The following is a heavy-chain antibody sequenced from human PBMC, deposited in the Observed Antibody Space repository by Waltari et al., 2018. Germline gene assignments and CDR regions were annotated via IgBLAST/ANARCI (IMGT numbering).Heavy chain of an antibody. V-gene: IGHV4-59*01. CDR1: GGSISSYY. CDR3: ARAPALAAAGTFSWFDP. D-gene: IGHD6-13*01. J-gene: IGHJ5*02. Sequence: QVQLQESGPGLVKPSETLSLTCTVSGGSISSYYWSWIRQPPGKGLEWIGYIYYSGSTNDNPSLKSRVTISVDTSKNQFSLKLSSVTAADTAVYYCARAPALAAAGTFSWFDPWGQGTLVTVSS. CDR2: IYYSGST.